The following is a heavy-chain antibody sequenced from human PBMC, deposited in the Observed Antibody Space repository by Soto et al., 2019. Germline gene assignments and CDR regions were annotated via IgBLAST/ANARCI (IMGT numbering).Heavy chain of an antibody. Sequence: QVQLQESGPGLVKPSQTLSLTCTVSGGSISSGGYYWSWIRQHPGKGLEWIGYIYYSGSTYYNPSLKNRVTISVDTSKNQFSLKLSSVTAADTAVYYFARDTLSDYGDYGGFDYWGQGTLVTVSS. CDR1: GGSISSGGYY. V-gene: IGHV4-31*03. CDR3: ARDTLSDYGDYGGFDY. J-gene: IGHJ4*02. CDR2: IYYSGST. D-gene: IGHD4-17*01.